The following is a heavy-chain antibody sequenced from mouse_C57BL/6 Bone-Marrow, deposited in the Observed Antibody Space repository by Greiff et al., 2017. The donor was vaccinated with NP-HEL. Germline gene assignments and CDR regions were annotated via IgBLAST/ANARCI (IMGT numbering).Heavy chain of an antibody. CDR3: ARKEDYYYYGSRYFDV. CDR1: GYTFTDHT. Sequence: QVQLQQSDAELVKPGASVKISCKVSGYTFTDHTIHWMKQRPEQGLEWIGYLYPRDGSTKYNEKFKGKATLTAYKSSSTAYMQLNSLTSEDSAVYFCARKEDYYYYGSRYFDVWGTVTTVTVSS. J-gene: IGHJ1*03. D-gene: IGHD1-1*01. CDR2: LYPRDGST. V-gene: IGHV1-78*01.